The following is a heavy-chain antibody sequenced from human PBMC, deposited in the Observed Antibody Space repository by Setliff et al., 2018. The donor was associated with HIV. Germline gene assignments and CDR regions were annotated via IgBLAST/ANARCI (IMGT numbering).Heavy chain of an antibody. J-gene: IGHJ4*02. CDR3: ARQFDGIVVHIKALDH. Sequence: PGGSLRLSCAASGFTFSTYGMHWVRQAPGKRLEWVANINPDGSHRDYVDSVKGRFTISRDNAKNSLYLQMNNLRAEDTAVYYCARQFDGIVVHIKALDHWGQGALVTVSS. D-gene: IGHD2-15*01. CDR2: INPDGSHR. V-gene: IGHV3-7*01. CDR1: GFTFSTYG.